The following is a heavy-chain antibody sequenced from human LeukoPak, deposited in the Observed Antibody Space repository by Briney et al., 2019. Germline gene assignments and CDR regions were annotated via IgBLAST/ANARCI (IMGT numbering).Heavy chain of an antibody. J-gene: IGHJ6*03. CDR1: GFTFSSYG. D-gene: IGHD3-3*01. V-gene: IGHV3-30*02. Sequence: GGSLRLSCAASGFTFSSYGMHWVRQAPGKGLEWVAFIRYDGSNKYYADSVKGRFTISRDNSKNTLYLQMNSLRAEDTAVYYCAKDSGDFWSGYSGGQSYPGYYYYMDVWGKGTTVTVSS. CDR3: AKDSGDFWSGYSGGQSYPGYYYYMDV. CDR2: IRYDGSNK.